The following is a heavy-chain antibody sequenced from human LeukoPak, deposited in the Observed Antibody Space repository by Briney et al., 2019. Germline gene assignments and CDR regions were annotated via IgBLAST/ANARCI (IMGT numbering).Heavy chain of an antibody. CDR1: GGTFSSYA. CDR2: IIPIFGTA. CDR3: ARALIAAAPGWFDP. J-gene: IGHJ5*02. V-gene: IGHV1-69*13. D-gene: IGHD6-13*01. Sequence: GASVKVSCKASGGTFSSYAISWVRQAPGQGLEWMGGIIPIFGTANYAQKFQGGVTITADESTSTAYMELSSLRSEDTAVYYCARALIAAAPGWFDPWGQGTLVTVSS.